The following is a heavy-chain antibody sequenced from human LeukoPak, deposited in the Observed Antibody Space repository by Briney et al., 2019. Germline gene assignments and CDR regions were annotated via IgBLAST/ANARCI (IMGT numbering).Heavy chain of an antibody. CDR3: ASNWSDFDY. CDR1: GSSISSSSYY. V-gene: IGHV4-39*07. D-gene: IGHD1-1*01. J-gene: IGHJ4*02. Sequence: PSETLSLTCTVSGSSISSSSYYWGWIRQPPGRGLEWIGSIYHGETTYYNPSLKTRLTISLDTSKNQFSLKLSSVTAADTAVYYCASNWSDFDYWGQGILVTVSS. CDR2: IYHGETT.